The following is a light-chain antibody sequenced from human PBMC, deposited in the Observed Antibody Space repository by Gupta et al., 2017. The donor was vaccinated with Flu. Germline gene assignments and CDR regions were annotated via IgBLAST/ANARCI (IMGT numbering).Light chain of an antibody. Sequence: GTLSVSPGERATLSCRASQSVSSNLAWYQQKPGQAPRLLIYGASTRATGIPARCSGSGSGTEFTLTISSLQSEDFAVYYCQQYNNWLPLTFGGGTKVEIK. V-gene: IGKV3-15*01. CDR2: GAS. CDR1: QSVSSN. CDR3: QQYNNWLPLT. J-gene: IGKJ4*01.